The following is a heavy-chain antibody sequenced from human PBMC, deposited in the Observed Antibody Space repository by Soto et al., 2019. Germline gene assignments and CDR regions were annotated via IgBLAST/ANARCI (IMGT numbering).Heavy chain of an antibody. D-gene: IGHD2-2*01. CDR1: GFTFSSYA. V-gene: IGHV3-30-3*01. CDR2: ISYDGSNK. CDR3: ARERVPAPYYYYGMDV. Sequence: PGGSLRLSCAASGFTFSSYAMLWVRQAPGKGLEWVAVISYDGSNKYYADSVKGRFTISRDNSKNTLYLQMNSLRAEDTAVYYCARERVPAPYYYYGMDVWGQGTTVTVSS. J-gene: IGHJ6*02.